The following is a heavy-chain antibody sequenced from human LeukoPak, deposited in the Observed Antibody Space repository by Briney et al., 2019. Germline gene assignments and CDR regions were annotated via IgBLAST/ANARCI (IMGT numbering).Heavy chain of an antibody. J-gene: IGHJ5*02. CDR1: GGSISSGGYF. Sequence: SETLSLTCTVSGGSISSGGYFWTWIRQHPGRGLEWIGYIYYTGSTYRNPSLNSGTTYYNSSLKSRATISVDTSKNQFSLKLSSVTAADTAVYYCARDPRSSGYCSGGSCSDWFDPWGQGTLVTVSS. V-gene: IGHV4-31*03. D-gene: IGHD2-15*01. CDR3: ARDPRSSGYCSGGSCSDWFDP. CDR2: IYYTGSTYRNPSLNSGTT.